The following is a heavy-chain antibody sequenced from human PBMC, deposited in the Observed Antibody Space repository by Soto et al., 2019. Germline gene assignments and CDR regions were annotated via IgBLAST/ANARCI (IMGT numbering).Heavy chain of an antibody. J-gene: IGHJ6*02. CDR2: IVVGSGNT. CDR1: GFTFTSSA. CDR3: AAPGGITAAGYYGMDV. D-gene: IGHD6-13*01. Sequence: VKVSCKASGFTFTSSAVEWVRQARGQRLEWIGWIVVGSGNTNYAQKFQERVTITRDMSTSTAYMELSSLRSEDTAVYYCAAPGGITAAGYYGMDVWGQGTTVTVSS. V-gene: IGHV1-58*01.